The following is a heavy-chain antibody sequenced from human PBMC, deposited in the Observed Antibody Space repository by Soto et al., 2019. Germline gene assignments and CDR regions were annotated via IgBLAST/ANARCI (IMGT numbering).Heavy chain of an antibody. Sequence: GGSLRLSCAASGFTVSSYWMSWVRQAPGKGLEWVANIKQDGSEKYYVDSVKGRFTISRDNAKNSLYLQMNRLRAEDTAVYYCARDERSYWGQGTLVTVPS. CDR2: IKQDGSEK. CDR1: GFTVSSYW. V-gene: IGHV3-7*01. CDR3: ARDERSY. J-gene: IGHJ4*02.